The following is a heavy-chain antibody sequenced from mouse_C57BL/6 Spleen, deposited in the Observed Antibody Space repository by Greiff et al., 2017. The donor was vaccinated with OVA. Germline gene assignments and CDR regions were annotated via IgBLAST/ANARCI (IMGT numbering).Heavy chain of an antibody. Sequence: QVQLQQSGPELVKPGASVKISCKASGYSFTSYYIHWVKQRPGQGLEWIGWIYPGSGNTKYNEKFKGKATLTADTSSSTAYMQLSSLTSEDSAVYYCARWDYGYEDAMNYWGQGTSVTVSS. D-gene: IGHD2-2*01. J-gene: IGHJ4*01. V-gene: IGHV1-66*01. CDR1: GYSFTSYY. CDR3: ARWDYGYEDAMNY. CDR2: IYPGSGNT.